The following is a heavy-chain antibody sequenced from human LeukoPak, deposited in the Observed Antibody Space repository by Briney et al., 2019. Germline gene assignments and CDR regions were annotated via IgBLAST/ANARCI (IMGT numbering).Heavy chain of an antibody. CDR2: IYYSGST. Sequence: SETLSLTCTVSGGSISSYYWSWIRQPPGKGLEWIGYIYYSGSTNYNPSLKSRVTISVDTSKNQFSLKLSSVTAADTAVYYCARGDWAARYFQHWGQGTLVTVSS. J-gene: IGHJ1*01. CDR1: GGSISSYY. CDR3: ARGDWAARYFQH. V-gene: IGHV4-59*01. D-gene: IGHD6-6*01.